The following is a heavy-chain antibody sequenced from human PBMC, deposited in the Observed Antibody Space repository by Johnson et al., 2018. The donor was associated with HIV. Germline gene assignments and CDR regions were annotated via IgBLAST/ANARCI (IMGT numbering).Heavy chain of an antibody. D-gene: IGHD3-9*01. Sequence: QVQLVESGGVVVQPGGSLRLSCAASGFTFDDYTMHWVRQAPGKGLEWVALVSFDGSNKYFADSVKGRFTISRDNSKNTVRLQMNSLKTEDTAVYYCTTPGYDTEDAFDIWGQGTMVTVSS. J-gene: IGHJ3*02. CDR2: VSFDGSNK. V-gene: IGHV3-30-3*01. CDR1: GFTFDDYT. CDR3: TTPGYDTEDAFDI.